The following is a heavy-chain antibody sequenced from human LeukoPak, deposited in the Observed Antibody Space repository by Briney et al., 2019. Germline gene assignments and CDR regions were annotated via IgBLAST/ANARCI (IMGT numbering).Heavy chain of an antibody. D-gene: IGHD3-9*01. CDR2: IYYSGST. Sequence: PSETLSLTCTVSGGSISSYYWSWIRQPPGKGLEWIGYIYYSGSTNYNPSLKSRVTISVDTSKNQFSLKLNSVTAADTAVYYCARRLRYFDWPDPLYYYYYMDVWGKGTTVTVSS. J-gene: IGHJ6*03. CDR3: ARRLRYFDWPDPLYYYYYMDV. CDR1: GGSISSYY. V-gene: IGHV4-59*01.